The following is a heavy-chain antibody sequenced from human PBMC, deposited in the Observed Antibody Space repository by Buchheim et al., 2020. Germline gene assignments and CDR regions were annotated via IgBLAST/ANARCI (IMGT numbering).Heavy chain of an antibody. D-gene: IGHD5-24*01. CDR3: AKDREGNGYNVYWYFDL. CDR1: GFTFDDYG. J-gene: IGHJ2*01. CDR2: INWIGGST. V-gene: IGHV3-20*04. Sequence: EVQLVESGGGVVRPGGSLRLSCAASGFTFDDYGMSWVRQAPGKGLEWVSGINWIGGSTGYADSVKGRFTISRYNDKNSLYLPMNSLRAEDTALYYCAKDREGNGYNVYWYFDLWGRGTL.